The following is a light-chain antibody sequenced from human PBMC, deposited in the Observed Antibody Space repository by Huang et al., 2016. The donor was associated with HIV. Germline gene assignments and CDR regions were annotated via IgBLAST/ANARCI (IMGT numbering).Light chain of an antibody. CDR2: DAS. V-gene: IGKV1-39*01. CDR3: QQSHSTPYT. J-gene: IGKJ2*01. CDR1: QIISTY. Sequence: DIQMTQSPSSLSASVGDRVTISCRAIQIISTYLIWYQQKPGKAPKLLIYDASSVQSGVPSRFGGSGSGTDFTLTISSLQPEDFATYYCQQSHSTPYTFGQGTKLEIK.